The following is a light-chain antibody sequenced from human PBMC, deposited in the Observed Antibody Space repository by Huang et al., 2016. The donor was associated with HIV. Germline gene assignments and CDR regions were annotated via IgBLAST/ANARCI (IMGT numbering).Light chain of an antibody. CDR3: QQYNDWPRT. CDR1: QIASSN. CDR2: GAS. Sequence: EIVLTQSPATLSVSPGERATLSCRASQIASSNLVWFQQKPGQGPRLLIYGASTRATGIPSRFSGSGSGTEFTLTISSLQSEDFAIYYCQQYNDWPRTFGQGTKVEIK. J-gene: IGKJ1*01. V-gene: IGKV3D-15*01.